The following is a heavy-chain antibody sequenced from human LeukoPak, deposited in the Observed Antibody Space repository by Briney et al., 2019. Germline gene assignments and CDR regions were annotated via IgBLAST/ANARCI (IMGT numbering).Heavy chain of an antibody. CDR1: GYTFTGYY. D-gene: IGHD2-2*01. CDR3: ARGTIVVVPAAMGWFDP. CDR2: INPNSGGT. Sequence: ASVKVSCKASGYTFTGYYMHWVRQAPGQGLEWMGWINPNSGGTNYAQKFQGRVTMTRDTSISTAYMELSRVRSDDTAVYYCARGTIVVVPAAMGWFDPWGQGTLVTVSS. J-gene: IGHJ5*02. V-gene: IGHV1-2*02.